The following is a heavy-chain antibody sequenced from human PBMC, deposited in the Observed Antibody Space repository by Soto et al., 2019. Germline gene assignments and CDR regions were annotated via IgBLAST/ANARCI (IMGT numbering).Heavy chain of an antibody. J-gene: IGHJ4*02. D-gene: IGHD3-9*01. CDR1: GGSISSGGYY. CDR2: IYYSGST. V-gene: IGHV4-31*03. CDR3: ARVDYDILTGWYYFDY. Sequence: PSETLSLTCTVSGGSISSGGYYWSWIRQHPGKGLEWIGYIYYSGSTYYNPSLKSRVTISVDTSKNQFSLKLSSVTAADTAVYYCARVDYDILTGWYYFDYWGQGTLVTVS.